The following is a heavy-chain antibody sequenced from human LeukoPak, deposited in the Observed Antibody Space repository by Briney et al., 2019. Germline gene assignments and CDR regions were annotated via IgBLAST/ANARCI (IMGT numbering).Heavy chain of an antibody. CDR3: ARGHYGLDV. Sequence: PGGSLRLSCAASGFTFSSYSMNWVRQAPAKGLEWVSSISSSSSCIYYADSVKGRFTISRDNAKNSLYLQMNSLRAEDTAVYYCARGHYGLDVWGQGTTVTVSS. J-gene: IGHJ6*02. V-gene: IGHV3-21*04. CDR2: ISSSSSCI. CDR1: GFTFSSYS.